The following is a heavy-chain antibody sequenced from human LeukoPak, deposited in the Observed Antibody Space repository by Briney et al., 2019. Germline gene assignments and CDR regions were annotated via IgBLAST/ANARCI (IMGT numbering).Heavy chain of an antibody. Sequence: ASVKVSCKASGYTFTGYYMHWVRQAPGQGLEWMGWINPNSGGTNYAQKLQGRVTMTTDTSTSTAYMELRSLRSDDTAVYYCARDFRAAAGKVDYWGQGTLVTVSS. J-gene: IGHJ4*02. D-gene: IGHD6-13*01. CDR3: ARDFRAAAGKVDY. CDR2: INPNSGGT. CDR1: GYTFTGYY. V-gene: IGHV1-2*02.